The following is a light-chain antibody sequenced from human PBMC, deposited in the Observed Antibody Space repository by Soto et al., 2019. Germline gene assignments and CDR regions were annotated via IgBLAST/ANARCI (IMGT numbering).Light chain of an antibody. CDR3: QQYHSYWT. J-gene: IGKJ1*01. CDR2: DAS. Sequence: DDQMTHALSTLSASIGDRVTITCRASQNIRSRLAWFQQKPGKAPKLLIYDASSLESGVPQRFSGSGSGTEFTLTISSLQTDDFSTYYCQQYHSYWTFGQGTKVDI. V-gene: IGKV1-5*01. CDR1: QNIRSR.